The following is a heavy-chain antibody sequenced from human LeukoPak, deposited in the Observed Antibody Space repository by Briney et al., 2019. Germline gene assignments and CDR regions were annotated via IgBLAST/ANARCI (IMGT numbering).Heavy chain of an antibody. V-gene: IGHV4-59*05. J-gene: IGHJ2*01. CDR1: GFTFSNYE. CDR3: HTVTTSWYFDL. D-gene: IGHD4-17*01. Sequence: PGGSLRLSCAASGFTFSNYEMHWVRQAPGKGLEWIGSIYYSGSTYYNPSLKSRVTISVDTSKNQFSLKLSSVTAADTTVYYCHTVTTSWYFDLWGRGTLVTVSS. CDR2: IYYSGST.